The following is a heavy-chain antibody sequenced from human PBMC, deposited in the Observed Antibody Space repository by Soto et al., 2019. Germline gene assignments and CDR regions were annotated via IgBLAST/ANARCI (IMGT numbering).Heavy chain of an antibody. CDR1: GYTFTGYY. D-gene: IGHD6-13*01. V-gene: IGHV1-2*02. Sequence: GASVKVSCKASGYTFTGYYMHWVRQAPGQGLEWMGWINPNSGGTNYAQKFQGRVTMTRDTSISTAYMELSRLRSDDTAVYYCARDAGYSSPIHGDYYYYGMDVWGQGTTVTVS. CDR2: INPNSGGT. CDR3: ARDAGYSSPIHGDYYYYGMDV. J-gene: IGHJ6*02.